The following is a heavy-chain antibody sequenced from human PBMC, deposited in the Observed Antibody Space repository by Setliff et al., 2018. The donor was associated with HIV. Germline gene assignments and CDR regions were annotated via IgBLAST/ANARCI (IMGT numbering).Heavy chain of an antibody. D-gene: IGHD3-22*01. CDR2: INSFVSAI. J-gene: IGHJ6*02. Sequence: PGGSLRLSCAVSGLTFSSYAMSWVRQAPGKGLEWVAYINSFVSAIYYADSVKGRFTISRDNAKNSLYLQMNSLRAEDTAVYYCARIRRYYYDSSGSVYGMDVWGQGTTVTVSS. CDR3: ARIRRYYYDSSGSVYGMDV. CDR1: GLTFSSYA. V-gene: IGHV3-48*03.